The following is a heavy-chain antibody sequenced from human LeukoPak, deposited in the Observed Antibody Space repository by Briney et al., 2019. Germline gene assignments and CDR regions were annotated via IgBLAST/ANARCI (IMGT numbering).Heavy chain of an antibody. D-gene: IGHD3-16*01. V-gene: IGHV3-7*01. CDR1: GFTFSNYW. CDR3: TRSLDE. J-gene: IGHJ4*02. Sequence: GGSLRLSCAASGFTFSNYWITWVRQAPGKGLEWVANIKQDGSEKYYMDSVKGRFTISRDNAKNSLFLQMNSLRVEDTAVYYCTRSLDEWGQGTLVTVSS. CDR2: IKQDGSEK.